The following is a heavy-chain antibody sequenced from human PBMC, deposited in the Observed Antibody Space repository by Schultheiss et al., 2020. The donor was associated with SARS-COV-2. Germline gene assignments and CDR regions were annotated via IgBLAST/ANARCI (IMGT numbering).Heavy chain of an antibody. CDR3: ARERAAVAGTYYYYGMDV. D-gene: IGHD6-19*01. CDR1: GFTFSSYA. J-gene: IGHJ6*02. Sequence: GGSLRLSCAASGFTFSSYAMHWVRQAPGKGLEWVSAIGTAGDTYYPGSVKGRFTISRENAKNSLYLQMNSLRAGDTAVYYCARERAAVAGTYYYYGMDVWGQGTTVTVSS. CDR2: IGTAGDT. V-gene: IGHV3-13*01.